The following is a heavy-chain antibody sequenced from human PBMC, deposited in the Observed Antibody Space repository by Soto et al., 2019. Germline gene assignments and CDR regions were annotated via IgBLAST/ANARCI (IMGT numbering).Heavy chain of an antibody. CDR3: AKTLRYCSSTSCYRNWFDP. Sequence: SVKFSCKASGGTFSSYAISWVRPAPGQGLDCIGCLIPIFGTANYAQKFQGRVTITADKSTSTAYMELSRLRSEDTAVYYCAKTLRYCSSTSCYRNWFDPWGHGTLVTSPQ. CDR1: GGTFSSYA. J-gene: IGHJ5*02. V-gene: IGHV1-69*06. D-gene: IGHD2-2*01. CDR2: LIPIFGTA.